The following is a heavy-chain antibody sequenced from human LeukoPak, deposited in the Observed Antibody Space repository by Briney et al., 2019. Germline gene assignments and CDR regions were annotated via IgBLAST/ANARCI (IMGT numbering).Heavy chain of an antibody. Sequence: GGSLRLSCAASGFTFSSYAMSWVRQAPGKGLEWVSAISGSGGSTYYADSVKGRFTISRDNSKNTLYLQMNSLRAEDTAVHYCAKGQLVRGEFDYWGQGTLVTVSS. D-gene: IGHD6-6*01. CDR2: ISGSGGST. J-gene: IGHJ4*02. CDR1: GFTFSSYA. CDR3: AKGQLVRGEFDY. V-gene: IGHV3-23*01.